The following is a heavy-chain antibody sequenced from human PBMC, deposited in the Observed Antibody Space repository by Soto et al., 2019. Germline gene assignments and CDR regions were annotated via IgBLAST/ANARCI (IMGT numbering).Heavy chain of an antibody. V-gene: IGHV4-31*03. Sequence: QVQLQESGPGLVKPSQTLSLTCTVSGGSISSGGYYWSWIRRHPGKGLEWIGYIYYSGSTYYNPSLKSRVTISVDTSKNQFSLKLSSVTAADTAVYYCARDRWAGTSAFDIWGQGTMVTVSS. CDR1: GGSISSGGYY. CDR2: IYYSGST. CDR3: ARDRWAGTSAFDI. D-gene: IGHD1-7*01. J-gene: IGHJ3*02.